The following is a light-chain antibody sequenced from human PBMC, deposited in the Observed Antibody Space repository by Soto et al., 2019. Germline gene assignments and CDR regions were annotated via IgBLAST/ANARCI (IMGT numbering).Light chain of an antibody. Sequence: QSVLTQPASVSGSPGQSITISCTGTSSDVGGYNYVSWYQQHPGKVPKLMIYDVSNRPSGVSNRFSGSKSGNTASLTISGLQADDEADYYCSSYTSGSTPVVFGGGTSSPS. J-gene: IGLJ2*01. CDR1: SSDVGGYNY. CDR3: SSYTSGSTPVV. CDR2: DVS. V-gene: IGLV2-14*01.